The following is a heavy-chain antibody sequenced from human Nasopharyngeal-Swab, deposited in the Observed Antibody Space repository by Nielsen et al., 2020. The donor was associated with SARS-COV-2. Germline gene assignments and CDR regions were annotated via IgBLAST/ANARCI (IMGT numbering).Heavy chain of an antibody. J-gene: IGHJ6*02. V-gene: IGHV3-15*01. CDR1: GFTFSNAW. CDR2: IKSKTDGGTT. Sequence: GGSLRLPCAASGFTFSNAWMSWVRQAPGKGLEWVGRIKSKTDGGTTDYAAPVKGRFTISRDDSKNTLYLQMNGLKTEDTAVYYCTTKRASSGWYGGGYYYGMDVWGQGTTVTVSS. CDR3: TTKRASSGWYGGGYYYGMDV. D-gene: IGHD6-19*01.